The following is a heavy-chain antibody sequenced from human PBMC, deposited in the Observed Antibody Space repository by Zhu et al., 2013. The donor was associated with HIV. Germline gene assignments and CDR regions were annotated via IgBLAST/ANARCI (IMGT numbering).Heavy chain of an antibody. CDR1: GGTFSSTFSSCA. V-gene: IGHV1-69*01. CDR2: IIPIFGSA. CDR3: VITHRFLEWLGQYYHGMDV. Sequence: QVQLVQSGAEVKKPGSSVKVSCKPSGGTFSSTFSSCAFSWVRQAPGQGLEWMGGIIPIFGSADYAQKFQDRVTITADESTSTVYMELSSLTSEDTAMYYCVITHRFLEWLGQYYHGMDVWGQGTTVTVSS. J-gene: IGHJ6*02. D-gene: IGHD3-3*01.